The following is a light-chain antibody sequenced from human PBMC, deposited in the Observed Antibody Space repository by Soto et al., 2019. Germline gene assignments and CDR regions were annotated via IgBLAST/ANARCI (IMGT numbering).Light chain of an antibody. V-gene: IGKV3-15*01. CDR2: GAS. CDR3: QHYNDWPPTWT. Sequence: EIVMTQPPATLSVSPGERATLSCRASQSVSSKLAWYQQKPGQAPRVLIHGASTRATGIPARFSGSGSGTEFTLTISSLQSEDFAVYYCQHYNDWPPTWTFGQGTRVEIK. J-gene: IGKJ1*01. CDR1: QSVSSK.